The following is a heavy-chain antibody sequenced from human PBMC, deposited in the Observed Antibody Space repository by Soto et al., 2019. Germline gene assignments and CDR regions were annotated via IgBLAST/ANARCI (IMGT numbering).Heavy chain of an antibody. J-gene: IGHJ3*02. CDR1: GGSISNGNYY. CDR3: AREVKVPAAADAFDI. Sequence: QVQLQESGPGLVKPSQTLSLTCTVSGGSISNGNYYWSWIRQHPEKGLEWIGYIDYRGTTHYNPSLESRVTISVDTSNSQFSLNLSSVTAADTAGYYCAREVKVPAAADAFDIWGQGTMVTVSS. D-gene: IGHD2-2*01. V-gene: IGHV4-31*03. CDR2: IDYRGTT.